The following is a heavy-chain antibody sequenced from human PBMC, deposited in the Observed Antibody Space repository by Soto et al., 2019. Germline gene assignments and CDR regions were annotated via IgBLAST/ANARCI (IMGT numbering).Heavy chain of an antibody. CDR1: GYTFTSYG. V-gene: IGHV1-18*01. CDR3: ARGGRGADPEGAFDI. CDR2: ISAYNGNT. J-gene: IGHJ3*02. Sequence: GASVKVSCKASGYTFTSYGISWVRQAPGQGLEWMGWISAYNGNTNYAQKPQGRVTMTTDTSTSTAFMELRSLRSDDTAVYYCARGGRGADPEGAFDIWGQGTMVTVSS. D-gene: IGHD3-10*01.